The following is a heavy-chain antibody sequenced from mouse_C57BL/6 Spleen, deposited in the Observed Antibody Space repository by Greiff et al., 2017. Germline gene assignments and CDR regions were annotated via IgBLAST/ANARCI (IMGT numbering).Heavy chain of an antibody. J-gene: IGHJ2*01. CDR3: AVYYGYDSYFDY. V-gene: IGHV5-17*01. CDR1: GFTFSDYG. CDR2: ISSGSSTI. Sequence: EVMLVESGGGLVKPGGSLKLSCAASGFTFSDYGMHWVRQAPEKGLEWVAYISSGSSTIYYADTVKGRFTISRDNAKNTLFLQMTSRRSEDTAMYYCAVYYGYDSYFDYWGQGTTLTVSS. D-gene: IGHD2-2*01.